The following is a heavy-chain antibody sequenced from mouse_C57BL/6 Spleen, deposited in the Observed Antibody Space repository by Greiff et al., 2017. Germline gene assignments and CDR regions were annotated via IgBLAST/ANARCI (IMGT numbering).Heavy chain of an antibody. CDR1: GFTFSSYT. CDR3: ARHYDYDDGYYAIDY. V-gene: IGHV5-9*01. D-gene: IGHD2-4*01. CDR2: ISGGGGNT. J-gene: IGHJ4*01. Sequence: EVKLVESGGGLVKPGGSLKFSCAASGFTFSSYTMSWVRQTPEKRLEWVASISGGGGNTYYPDSVKGRFTIYRDNAKNTLDLQMRSLRSEDTALYYFARHYDYDDGYYAIDYWGQGTSVTVSS.